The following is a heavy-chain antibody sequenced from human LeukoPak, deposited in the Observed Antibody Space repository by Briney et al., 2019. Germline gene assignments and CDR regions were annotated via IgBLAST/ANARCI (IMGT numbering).Heavy chain of an antibody. Sequence: GGSLRLSCAASGFTFSSYSMNWVRQAPGKWLEWVSSISSSSSYIYYADSVKGRFTISRDNAKNSLYLQMNSLRAEDTAVYYCARGRSAARRGSDYWGQGTLVTVSS. CDR3: ARGRSAARRGSDY. CDR1: GFTFSSYS. V-gene: IGHV3-21*01. D-gene: IGHD2-15*01. J-gene: IGHJ4*02. CDR2: ISSSSSYI.